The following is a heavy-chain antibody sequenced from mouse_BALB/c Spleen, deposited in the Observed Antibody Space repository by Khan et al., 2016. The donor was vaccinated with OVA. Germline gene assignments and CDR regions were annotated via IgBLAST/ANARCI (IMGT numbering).Heavy chain of an antibody. CDR3: ARKGDWGHAMDY. CDR1: GYAFSSYW. CDR2: IYPGDGDT. J-gene: IGHJ4*01. V-gene: IGHV1-80*01. Sequence: QVQLKQSGAELVRPGSSVKISCKASGYAFSSYWMNWVKQRPGQGLEWIGQIYPGDGDTNYNGKLKGKATLTADKSSSTAYMQLSSLTSEDSAVYFGARKGDWGHAMDYWGQGTSVTVSS. D-gene: IGHD4-1*01.